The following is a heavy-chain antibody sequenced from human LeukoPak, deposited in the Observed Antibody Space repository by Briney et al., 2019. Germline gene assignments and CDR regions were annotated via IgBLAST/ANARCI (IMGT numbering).Heavy chain of an antibody. Sequence: ASVKVSCKASGYTFTSYAMHWVRQAPGQRLEWMGWINAGNGNTKYSQKFQGRVTITRDTSASTAYMELSSLRSEDTAVYYCARGLPRPYYYYGMDVWGQGTTVTVSS. V-gene: IGHV1-3*01. CDR2: INAGNGNT. CDR3: ARGLPRPYYYYGMDV. J-gene: IGHJ6*02. CDR1: GYTFTSYA.